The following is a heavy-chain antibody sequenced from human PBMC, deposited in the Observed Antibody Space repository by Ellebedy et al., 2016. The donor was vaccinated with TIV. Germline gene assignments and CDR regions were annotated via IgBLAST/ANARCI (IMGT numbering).Heavy chain of an antibody. Sequence: GESLKISXAASGFTFSSYSMSWVRQAPGKGLEWVSAISGSGGSTYYADSVKGRFTISRDNSKNTLYLQMNSLRAEDTAVYYCAKDGRIVGANGMDVWGQGTTVTVSS. CDR1: GFTFSSYS. V-gene: IGHV3-23*01. D-gene: IGHD1-26*01. CDR3: AKDGRIVGANGMDV. CDR2: ISGSGGST. J-gene: IGHJ6*02.